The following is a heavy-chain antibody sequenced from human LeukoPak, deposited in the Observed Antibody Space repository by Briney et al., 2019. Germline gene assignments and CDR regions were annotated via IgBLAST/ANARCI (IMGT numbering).Heavy chain of an antibody. D-gene: IGHD5-24*01. V-gene: IGHV3-30-3*01. CDR3: VRDGGGGYNQIDY. CDR2: ISSDRTEP. J-gene: IGHJ4*02. Sequence: VGQTPNXGXESVAVISSDRTEPYYANSVKPRFTISRDNSKNTPYLQMHSLRPEDSALYYCVRDGGGGYNQIDYWGQGTLVAVSS.